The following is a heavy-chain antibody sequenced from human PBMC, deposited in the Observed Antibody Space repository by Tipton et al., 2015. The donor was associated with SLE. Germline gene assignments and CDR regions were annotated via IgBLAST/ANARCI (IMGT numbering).Heavy chain of an antibody. J-gene: IGHJ5*02. CDR1: GGSFSGYY. D-gene: IGHD2-2*02. Sequence: TLSLTCAVYGGSFSGYYWSWIRQPPGKGLEWIGYIYYSGSTYYNPSLKSRVTISVDTSKNQFSLKLSSVTAADTAVYYCARAYCSSTSCYTARFDPWGQGTLVTVSS. CDR2: IYYSGST. CDR3: ARAYCSSTSCYTARFDP. V-gene: IGHV4-34*01.